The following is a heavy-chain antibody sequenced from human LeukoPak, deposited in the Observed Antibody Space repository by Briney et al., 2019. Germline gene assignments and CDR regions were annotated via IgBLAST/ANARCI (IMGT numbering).Heavy chain of an antibody. CDR3: ARVAGGYDAFDL. CDR1: GYSFTSYW. J-gene: IGHJ3*01. D-gene: IGHD5-12*01. CDR2: VFPSDSDT. V-gene: IGHV5-51*01. Sequence: GESLKISCQGSGYSFTSYWIGWVRQMPGKGLEWMGIVFPSDSDTRYSPSFQGQVTISADKSISTAYLQWSSLKASDTAVYYCARVAGGYDAFDLWGQGTMVTVSS.